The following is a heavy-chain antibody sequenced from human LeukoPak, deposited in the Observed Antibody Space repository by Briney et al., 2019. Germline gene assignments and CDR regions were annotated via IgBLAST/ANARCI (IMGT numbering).Heavy chain of an antibody. J-gene: IGHJ4*02. D-gene: IGHD2-15*01. Sequence: GGSLRLSCAASGFTFSSYSMNWVRQAPGKGLEWVSSISSSSSYIYYADSVKGRFTISRDNAKNSLYLQMNSLRAEDTAVYYCQLGYCSGGSCYWATGVFFDYWGQGTLVTVSS. CDR1: GFTFSSYS. V-gene: IGHV3-21*01. CDR3: QLGYCSGGSCYWATGVFFDY. CDR2: ISSSSSYI.